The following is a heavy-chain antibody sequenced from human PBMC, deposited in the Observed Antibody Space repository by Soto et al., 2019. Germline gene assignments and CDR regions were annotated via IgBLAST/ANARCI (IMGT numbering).Heavy chain of an antibody. D-gene: IGHD3-10*01. CDR3: ARALGSMVRGVIITDAFDI. CDR1: GFTFSSYS. Sequence: EVQLVESGGGLVKPGGSLRLSCAASGFTFSSYSMNWVRQAPGKGLEWVSSISSSSSYIYYADSVKGRFTISRDNAKNSLYLQMNSLRAEDTAVYDCARALGSMVRGVIITDAFDIWGQGTMVTVSS. J-gene: IGHJ3*02. V-gene: IGHV3-21*01. CDR2: ISSSSSYI.